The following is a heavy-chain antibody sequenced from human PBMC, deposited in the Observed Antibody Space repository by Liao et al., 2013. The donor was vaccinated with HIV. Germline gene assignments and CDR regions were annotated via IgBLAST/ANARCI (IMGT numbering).Heavy chain of an antibody. Sequence: QVQLQESGPGLVRPSETLSLTCAVSGDSVSGYYWNWIRQPPGKRLEWIGYVFHGGSSNYNPSLKRRLTISVDTSKNQISLKLSSVTAADTAVYYCARGEEADTIFGVVITHDAFDIWGQGTPVTVSS. CDR1: GDSVSGYY. J-gene: IGHJ3*02. D-gene: IGHD3-3*01. CDR3: ARGEEADTIFGVVITHDAFDI. V-gene: IGHV4-59*02. CDR2: VFHGGSS.